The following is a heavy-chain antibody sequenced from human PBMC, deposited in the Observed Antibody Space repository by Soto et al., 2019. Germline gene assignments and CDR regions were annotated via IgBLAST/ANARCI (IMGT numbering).Heavy chain of an antibody. V-gene: IGHV3-7*01. J-gene: IGHJ4*02. CDR1: GFTFSSYW. CDR3: ARDCLIPSFPISTSCSEDY. Sequence: GGSLRLSCAASGFTFSSYWMSWVRQAPGKGLEWVANIKQDGSEKYYVDSVKGRFTISRDNAKNSLYLQMNSLRAEDTAVYYCARDCLIPSFPISTSCSEDYWGQGTLVTVSS. CDR2: IKQDGSEK. D-gene: IGHD2-2*01.